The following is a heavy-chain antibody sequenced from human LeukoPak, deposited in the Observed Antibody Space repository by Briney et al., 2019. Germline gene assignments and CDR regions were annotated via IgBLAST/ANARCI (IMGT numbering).Heavy chain of an antibody. CDR2: IRYDGTNQ. CDR1: GFTFSNFG. V-gene: IGHV3-30*02. CDR3: AQSTYYYYMDV. Sequence: PGGSLRLSCAASGFTFSNFGMHWVRQAAGKGLGWVAFIRYDGTNQYYADSVKGRFTISRDSSNNTLYLQMNSLGADDTAVYYCAQSTYYYYMDVWGKGAKVTVSS. J-gene: IGHJ6*03.